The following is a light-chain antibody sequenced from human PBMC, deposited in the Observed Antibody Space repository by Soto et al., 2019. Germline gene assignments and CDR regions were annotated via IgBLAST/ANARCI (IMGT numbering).Light chain of an antibody. CDR1: QSVSRN. CDR3: QQYNNWPRT. J-gene: IGKJ1*01. CDR2: GAS. Sequence: EIVMTQSPATLSVSPGDRATLSCRASQSVSRNLAWYQQKLGQAPRLLIYGASTRATGISARISGSGSGTEFTLTISSLQSEDFAIYYCQQYNNWPRTFGQGTKVDI. V-gene: IGKV3-15*01.